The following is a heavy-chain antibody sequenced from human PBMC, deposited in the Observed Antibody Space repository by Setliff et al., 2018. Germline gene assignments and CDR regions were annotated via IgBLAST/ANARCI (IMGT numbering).Heavy chain of an antibody. CDR2: IYSNGNT. J-gene: IGHJ4*01. Sequence: SETLSLTCSVSNGFIIDHWWTWIRQPAGKGLEWIGQIYSNGNTEYNPSLKNRVTISVDKSSNQFSLELYSVNAADTAVYYCARARQGGFLEWAPFDFWGRGMSVTVS. CDR1: NGFIIDHW. CDR3: ARARQGGFLEWAPFDF. D-gene: IGHD3-3*01. V-gene: IGHV4-4*07.